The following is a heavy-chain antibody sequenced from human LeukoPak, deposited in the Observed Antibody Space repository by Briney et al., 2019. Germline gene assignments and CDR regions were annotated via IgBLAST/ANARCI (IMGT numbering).Heavy chain of an antibody. Sequence: GASVKVSCKASGYTFTGYYMHWVRQAPGQGLEWMGWINPNSGGTNYAQKFQGRVTMTRNTSISTAYMELSSLRSEDTAVYYCARGRLNNYYGMDVWGQGTTVTVSS. CDR1: GYTFTGYY. CDR3: ARGRLNNYYGMDV. CDR2: INPNSGGT. V-gene: IGHV1-2*02. J-gene: IGHJ6*02.